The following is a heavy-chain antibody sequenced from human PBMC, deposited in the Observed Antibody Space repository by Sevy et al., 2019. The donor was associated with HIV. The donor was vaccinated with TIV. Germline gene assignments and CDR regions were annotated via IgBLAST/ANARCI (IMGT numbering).Heavy chain of an antibody. V-gene: IGHV1-69*13. J-gene: IGHJ4*02. CDR3: ARAERRYYYDSSGFFDY. D-gene: IGHD3-22*01. CDR2: IIPIFGTA. Sequence: ASVKVSCKASGGTFSSYAISWVRQAPGQGLEWMGGIIPIFGTANYAQKFQGRVTITADDSTSTAYMELGSLRSEDTAVYYCARAERRYYYDSSGFFDYWGQGTLVTVSS. CDR1: GGTFSSYA.